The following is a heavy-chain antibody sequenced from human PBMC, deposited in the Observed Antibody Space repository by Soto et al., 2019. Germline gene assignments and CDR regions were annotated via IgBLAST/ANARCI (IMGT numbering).Heavy chain of an antibody. J-gene: IGHJ4*02. CDR2: VYYSGST. Sequence: SETLSLTCTLSGGSISGYYCIWIRQPPGKGLEWIGYVYYSGSTKYNPSLESRVTISVDMSNNQFSLMLTSVTAADTAVYYCAKYRRTDAEGYRLDFWGQGTLVTV. D-gene: IGHD5-12*01. V-gene: IGHV4-59*01. CDR3: AKYRRTDAEGYRLDF. CDR1: GGSISGYY.